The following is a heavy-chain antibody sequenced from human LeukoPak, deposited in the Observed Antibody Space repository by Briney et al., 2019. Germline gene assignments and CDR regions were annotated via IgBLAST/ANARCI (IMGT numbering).Heavy chain of an antibody. Sequence: GGSLRLSCAASGFTFSSYSMNWVRQAPGKGLEWVSSISGSSSYIYYADSVKGRFTISRDNAKNSLYLQMNSLRAEDTAVYYCARGNYGSGSPNWFDPWGQGTLVTVSS. J-gene: IGHJ5*02. V-gene: IGHV3-21*01. CDR1: GFTFSSYS. CDR3: ARGNYGSGSPNWFDP. CDR2: ISGSSSYI. D-gene: IGHD3-10*01.